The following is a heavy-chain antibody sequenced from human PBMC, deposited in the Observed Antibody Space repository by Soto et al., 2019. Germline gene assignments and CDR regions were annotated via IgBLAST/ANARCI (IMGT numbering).Heavy chain of an antibody. CDR1: GDTFNFYT. V-gene: IGHV1-69*02. CDR2: IIPMVGMA. CDR3: ATSYGSGSRPFDS. Sequence: QVQLVQSGAEVKKPGSSVKVSCKASGDTFNFYTFSWVRQAPGQGLEWMGRIIPMVGMANYAQKFQGRVSIIADRSTNTTYRQLSSLRSEDTALYYCATSYGSGSRPFDSWGQGTPVTVSS. D-gene: IGHD3-10*01. J-gene: IGHJ4*02.